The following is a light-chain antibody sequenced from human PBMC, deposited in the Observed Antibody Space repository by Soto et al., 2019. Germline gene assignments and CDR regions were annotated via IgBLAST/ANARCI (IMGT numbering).Light chain of an antibody. CDR3: SLYTSENAYV. CDR1: STDVVNCHR. V-gene: IGLV2-18*01. CDR2: AVS. Sequence: QSALTQPPSVSGSPGQSVTISCTGTSTDVVNCHRVASYAQHPRTAPILVIYAVSGRPSGVPDRFSGSKSGTTASLTISRLQAADEADYYCSLYTSENAYVFGTGTQVTAL. J-gene: IGLJ1*01.